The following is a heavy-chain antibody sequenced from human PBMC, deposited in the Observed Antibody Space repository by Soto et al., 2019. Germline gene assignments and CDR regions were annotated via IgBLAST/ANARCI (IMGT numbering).Heavy chain of an antibody. J-gene: IGHJ6*02. CDR1: GFNVSHNY. V-gene: IGHV3-53*01. Sequence: EVQLVESGGGLIQPGGSLRISCAASGFNVSHNYMSWVRQPPGKGLEWVAIMLSGGRTYYADSVKGRFTISRDNSKNTLYFQMHSLRADDTAVYYCARDPAHCLDVWGQGTTVIVSS. CDR2: MLSGGRT. CDR3: ARDPAHCLDV.